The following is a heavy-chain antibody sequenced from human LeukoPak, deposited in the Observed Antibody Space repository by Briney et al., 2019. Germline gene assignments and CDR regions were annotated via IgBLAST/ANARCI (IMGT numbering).Heavy chain of an antibody. CDR2: IKQDGSER. D-gene: IGHD3-22*01. CDR1: GFRMSVYW. V-gene: IGHV3-7*01. CDR3: ARDWGAYYHFFDY. J-gene: IGHJ4*02. Sequence: PGGSLRLSCEASGFRMSVYWMSWVRQAPGKGLEWVGNIKQDGSERNYVDSVKGRFTISRDNAKKSLYLQMSSLRAEDTAVYYCARDWGAYYHFFDYWGQGTLVTVSS.